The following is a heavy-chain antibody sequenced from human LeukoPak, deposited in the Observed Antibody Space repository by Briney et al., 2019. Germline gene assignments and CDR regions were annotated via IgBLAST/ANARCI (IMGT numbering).Heavy chain of an antibody. CDR1: GGSISSSSYY. CDR2: IYYSGST. D-gene: IGHD2-15*01. V-gene: IGHV4-39*01. Sequence: ETLSLTCTVSGGSISSSSYYWGWLRQPPGKGLEWIGSIYYSGSTYYNPSLKSRVTISVDTSKNQFSLKLSSVTAADTAVYYCARHVIVFGVSCWFDPWGQGTLVTVSS. J-gene: IGHJ5*02. CDR3: ARHVIVFGVSCWFDP.